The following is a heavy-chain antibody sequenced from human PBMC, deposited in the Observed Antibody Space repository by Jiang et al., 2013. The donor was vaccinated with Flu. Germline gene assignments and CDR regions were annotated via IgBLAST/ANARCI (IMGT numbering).Heavy chain of an antibody. CDR3: ARDYGLGLRNAMDV. CDR2: IYAGGST. V-gene: IGHV4-61*02. CDR1: GGSISSGSYY. D-gene: IGHD3-10*01. J-gene: IGHJ6*02. Sequence: GSGLVKPSQTLSLTCSVSGGSISSGSYYWSWIRQPAGKGLEWIGRIYAGGSTNYNPSLKSRVTISLDTSKNHFFLKLNSVTAADTAVYYCARDYGLGLRNAMDVWGQGTTVTVSS.